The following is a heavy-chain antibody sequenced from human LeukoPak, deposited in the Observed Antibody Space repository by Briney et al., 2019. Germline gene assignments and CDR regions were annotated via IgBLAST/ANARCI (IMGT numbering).Heavy chain of an antibody. CDR3: ARDGDTAMIDY. D-gene: IGHD5-18*01. V-gene: IGHV7-4-1*02. CDR1: GYTYTSYA. CDR2: INTNTGNP. J-gene: IGHJ4*02. Sequence: ASVRVSCKASGYTYTSYAKNTVRQAAGQGLEWMGWINTNTGNPTYAQGFTGRFVFSLDTSVSTAYLQISSLKAEDTAVYYCARDGDTAMIDYWGQGTLVTVSS.